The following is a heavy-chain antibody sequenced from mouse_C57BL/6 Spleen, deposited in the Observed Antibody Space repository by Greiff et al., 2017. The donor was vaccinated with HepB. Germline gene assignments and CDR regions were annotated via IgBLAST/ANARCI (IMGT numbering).Heavy chain of an antibody. CDR2: ISDGGSYT. J-gene: IGHJ4*01. CDR1: GFTFSSYA. D-gene: IGHD1-1*01. CDR3: ARGCYGSSYVGYAMDY. Sequence: EVQRVESGGGLVKPGGSLKLSCAASGFTFSSYAMSWVRQTPEKRLEWVATISDGGSYTYYPDNVKGRFTISRDNAKNNLYLQMSHLKSEDTAMYYCARGCYGSSYVGYAMDYWGQGTSVTVSS. V-gene: IGHV5-4*01.